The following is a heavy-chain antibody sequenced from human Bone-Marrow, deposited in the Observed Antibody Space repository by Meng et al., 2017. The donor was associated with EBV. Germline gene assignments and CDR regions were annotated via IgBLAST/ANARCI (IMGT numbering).Heavy chain of an antibody. CDR2: INTNTGNP. D-gene: IGHD5-24*01. V-gene: IGHV7-4-1*02. J-gene: IGHJ4*02. CDR1: GYTFPSHA. CDR3: ARDSAYGYNDYYFDY. Sequence: QVQLWQFGFELKKPGASVKVSCKASGYTFPSHAIHWVRQAPGQGLEWMGWINTNTGNPTYAQGFTGRFVFSLDTSVSTAYLQISSLKADDTAVYYCARDSAYGYNDYYFDYWGQGTLVTVSS.